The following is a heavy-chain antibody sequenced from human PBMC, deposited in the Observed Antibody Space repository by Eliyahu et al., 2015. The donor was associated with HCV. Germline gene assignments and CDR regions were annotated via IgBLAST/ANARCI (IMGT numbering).Heavy chain of an antibody. CDR1: GGSFSGYY. CDR3: AREGGRDGYNKEGDY. J-gene: IGHJ4*02. CDR2: INHSGST. V-gene: IGHV4-34*01. Sequence: QVQLQQWGAGLLKPSETLSLTCAVYGGSFSGYYWSWIRQPPGKGLEWIGEINHSGSTNYNPSLKSRVTISVDTSKNQFSLKLSSVTAADTAVYYCAREGGRDGYNKEGDYWGQGTLVTVSS. D-gene: IGHD5-24*01.